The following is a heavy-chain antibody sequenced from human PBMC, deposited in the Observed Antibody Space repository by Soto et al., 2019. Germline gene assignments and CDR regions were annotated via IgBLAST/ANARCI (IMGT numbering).Heavy chain of an antibody. CDR3: VGWLVLTYGMDV. V-gene: IGHV3-74*01. CDR1: GFTFSSYW. J-gene: IGHJ6*02. D-gene: IGHD6-19*01. CDR2: INSDGSST. Sequence: GGSLRLSCAASGFTFSSYWLHWVRQAPGKGMVWVSRINSDGSSTSYADSVKGRFTISRDNAKNTLYLQMNSLRAEDTVVYYCVGWLVLTYGMDVWGQGTTVIVSS.